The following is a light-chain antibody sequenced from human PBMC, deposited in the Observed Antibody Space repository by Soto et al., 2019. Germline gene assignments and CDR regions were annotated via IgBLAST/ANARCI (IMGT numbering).Light chain of an antibody. V-gene: IGLV2-14*01. Sequence: QSVLTQPASVSGSPGQSITISCTGTSSDIGGYKYVSWYQQHPGKAPKLMIYDVSNRPSGVSNRFSGSKSGNTATLTISGLLGEGEAEYYCSSYTGGSTYVFGTGTKVTVL. J-gene: IGLJ1*01. CDR3: SSYTGGSTYV. CDR1: SSDIGGYKY. CDR2: DVS.